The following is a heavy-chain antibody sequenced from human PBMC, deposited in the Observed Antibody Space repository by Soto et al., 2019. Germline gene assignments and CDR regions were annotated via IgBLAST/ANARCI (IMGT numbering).Heavy chain of an antibody. D-gene: IGHD2-2*01. CDR1: GGTFSSYA. CDR2: IIPIFGTA. V-gene: IGHV1-69*13. CDR3: ARLGYCSSTSCYGYYYYGMDV. J-gene: IGHJ6*02. Sequence: SVKVSCKASGGTFSSYAISWVRQAPGQGLEWMGGIIPIFGTANYAQKFQGRVTITADESTSTAYMELSSLRSEDTAVYYCARLGYCSSTSCYGYYYYGMDVWGQGTTVTVSS.